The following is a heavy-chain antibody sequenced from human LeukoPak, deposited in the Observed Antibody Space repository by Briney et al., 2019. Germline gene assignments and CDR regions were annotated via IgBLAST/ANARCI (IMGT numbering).Heavy chain of an antibody. CDR1: GGSISSYY. V-gene: IGHV4-4*07. D-gene: IGHD6-13*01. Sequence: SETLSLTCTVSGGSISSYYWSWIRQPAGKGLEWIGRIYTSGSTNYNPSLKSRVTMSVDTSKNQFSLKLSSVTGADTAVYYCARDGAGAAGRGIYYYYYYMDVWGKGTTVTVSS. CDR2: IYTSGST. J-gene: IGHJ6*03. CDR3: ARDGAGAAGRGIYYYYYYMDV.